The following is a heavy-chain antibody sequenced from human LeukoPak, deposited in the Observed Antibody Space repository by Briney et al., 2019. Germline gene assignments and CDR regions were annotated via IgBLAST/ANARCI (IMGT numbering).Heavy chain of an antibody. D-gene: IGHD2-2*01. CDR3: AKAPRQYCSSTSGPDY. CDR1: GFTFSSYA. CDR2: ISGSGGST. J-gene: IGHJ4*02. V-gene: IGHV3-23*01. Sequence: GGSLRLPCAASGFTFSSYALSWVGQAPGKGLEGVAAISGSGGSTYYADSVKGRFTISRDNSKNTLYLQMNSLRAEDTAVYYCAKAPRQYCSSTSGPDYWGQGTLVTVSS.